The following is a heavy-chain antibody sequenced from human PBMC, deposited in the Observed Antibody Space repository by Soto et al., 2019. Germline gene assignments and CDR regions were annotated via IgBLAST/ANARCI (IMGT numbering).Heavy chain of an antibody. Sequence: QVQLVQSGAEVKKPGASVKVSCKASGYTFTSYDISWVRQATGQGLEWMGWMNPNSGNTVYAQKFQGRVTMTRKTSISTAYMELSSLRSGDTAVYYCARDKVVGATGNWGQGTLVTVSS. V-gene: IGHV1-8*01. CDR1: GYTFTSYD. CDR2: MNPNSGNT. D-gene: IGHD1-1*01. J-gene: IGHJ4*02. CDR3: ARDKVVGATGN.